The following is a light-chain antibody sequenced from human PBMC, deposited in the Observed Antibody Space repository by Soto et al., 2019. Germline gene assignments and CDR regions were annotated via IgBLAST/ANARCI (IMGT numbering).Light chain of an antibody. V-gene: IGLV2-8*01. CDR3: SSYAGINNLGV. CDR1: SSDVGGYKY. CDR2: EVN. J-gene: IGLJ1*01. Sequence: SVLTQPPSASGSPGQSVTLSCTGTSSDVGGYKYVSWYQQHPGKAPKLMIFEVNKRPSGVPDRFSGSKSGNTASLTVSGLQAEDEADYYCSSYAGINNLGVFGTGTKVTVL.